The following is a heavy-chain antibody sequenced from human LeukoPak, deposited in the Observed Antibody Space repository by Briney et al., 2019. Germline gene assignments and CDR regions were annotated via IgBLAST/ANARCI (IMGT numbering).Heavy chain of an antibody. CDR3: ARDATTEPGTVYMDV. V-gene: IGHV3-48*03. Sequence: GGSLRLSCAASGFTFSDYVMNWVRQAPGEGLEWILHISTSGSIIHYADSVKGRFTISRDNAKNSLYLQMNRLRAEDTALYFCARDATTEPGTVYMDVWGKGTTVTISS. CDR1: GFTFSDYV. J-gene: IGHJ6*03. CDR2: ISTSGSII. D-gene: IGHD6-13*01.